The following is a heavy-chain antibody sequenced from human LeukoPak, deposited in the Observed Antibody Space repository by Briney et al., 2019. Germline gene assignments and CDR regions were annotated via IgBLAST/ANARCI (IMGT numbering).Heavy chain of an antibody. CDR3: VKDIGGYSSSWYRGVDAFDI. D-gene: IGHD6-13*01. CDR2: ISWNSGSI. J-gene: IGHJ3*02. Sequence: GGSLRLSCAASGFTFDDYAMHWVRQAPGKGLEWVSGISWNSGSIGYADSVKGRFTISRGNAKNSLYLQMNSLRAEGTALYYCVKDIGGYSSSWYRGVDAFDIWGQGTMVTVSS. V-gene: IGHV3-9*01. CDR1: GFTFDDYA.